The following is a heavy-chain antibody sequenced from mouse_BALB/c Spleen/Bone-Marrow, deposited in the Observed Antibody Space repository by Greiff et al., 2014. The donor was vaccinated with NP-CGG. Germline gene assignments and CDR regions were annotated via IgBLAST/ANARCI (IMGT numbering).Heavy chain of an antibody. CDR2: IDPANDNT. J-gene: IGHJ4*01. Sequence: VQLKESGAELVKPGASVELSCTASGFNIKDTYMHWVKQRPEQGLEWIGRIDPANDNTKYDPKFQGKATITADTSSNTAYLQLSSLTSEDTAVYYCARWEYYAMDYWGQGTSVTVSS. CDR1: GFNIKDTY. V-gene: IGHV14-3*02. CDR3: ARWEYYAMDY. D-gene: IGHD4-1*01.